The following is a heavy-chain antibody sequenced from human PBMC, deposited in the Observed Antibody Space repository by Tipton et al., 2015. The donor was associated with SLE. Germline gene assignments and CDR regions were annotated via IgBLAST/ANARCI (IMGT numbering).Heavy chain of an antibody. V-gene: IGHV4-39*01. CDR1: GGSIRSSSYY. D-gene: IGHD5-24*01. CDR2: IYYSGST. J-gene: IGHJ3*02. Sequence: TLSLTCTVSGGSIRSSSYYWGWIRQPPGKGLEWIGSIYYSGSTYYNPSLKSRVTISVDTSKNQFSLKLSSVTAADTAVYYCARHWEGWLQPGAFDIWGQGTMVTVSS. CDR3: ARHWEGWLQPGAFDI.